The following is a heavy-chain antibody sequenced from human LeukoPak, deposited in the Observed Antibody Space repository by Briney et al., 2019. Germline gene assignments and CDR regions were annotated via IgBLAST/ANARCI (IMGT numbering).Heavy chain of an antibody. CDR1: GGSFSGYY. D-gene: IGHD6-13*01. Sequence: SETLSLTCAVYGGSFSGYYWSWIHQPPGKGLEWIGEINHSGSTNYNPSLKSRVTISVDTSKNQFSLKLSSVTAADTAVYYCARGKPRPARYSSSSFDYWGQGTLVTVSS. CDR3: ARGKPRPARYSSSSFDY. CDR2: INHSGST. V-gene: IGHV4-34*01. J-gene: IGHJ4*02.